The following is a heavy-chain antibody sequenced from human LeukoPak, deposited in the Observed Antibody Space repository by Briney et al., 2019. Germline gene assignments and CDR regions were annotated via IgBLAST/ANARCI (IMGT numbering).Heavy chain of an antibody. V-gene: IGHV3-11*01. CDR1: GFTFSDYY. CDR3: PSPRRIAARNYYYYGMDV. Sequence: GGSLRLSCAASGFTFSDYYMSCIRQAPGKGLEWVSYISSSGSTIYYADSVKGRFTISRDNAKNSLYLQMNSLRAEDTAVYYCPSPRRIAARNYYYYGMDVWGQGTTVTVSS. J-gene: IGHJ6*02. D-gene: IGHD6-6*01. CDR2: ISSSGSTI.